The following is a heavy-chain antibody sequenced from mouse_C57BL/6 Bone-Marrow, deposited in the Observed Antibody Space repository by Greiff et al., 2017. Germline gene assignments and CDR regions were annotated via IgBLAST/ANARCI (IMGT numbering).Heavy chain of an antibody. CDR2: IDPETGGT. CDR3: TRLNWYYFDY. Sequence: QVQLKESGAELVRPGASVTLSCKASGYTFTDYEMHWVKQTPVHGLEWIGAIDPETGGTAYNQKFKGKDILTADKSSSTAYMELRSLTSEDSAVYYCTRLNWYYFDYGGQGTTLTVSS. V-gene: IGHV1-15*01. J-gene: IGHJ2*01. CDR1: GYTFTDYE. D-gene: IGHD4-1*01.